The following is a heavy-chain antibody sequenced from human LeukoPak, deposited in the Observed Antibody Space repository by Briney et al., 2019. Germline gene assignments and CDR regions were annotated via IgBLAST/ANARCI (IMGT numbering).Heavy chain of an antibody. V-gene: IGHV4-39*07. J-gene: IGHJ6*02. Sequence: SETLSLTCTVSGGSISSSSYYWGWIRQPPGKGLEWIGSIYYSGSTYYNPSLKSRVTISVDTSKNQFSLKLSSVTAADTAVYFWSGEGVPRYYGMDVWGQGTTVTVSS. D-gene: IGHD3-16*01. CDR1: GGSISSSSYY. CDR3: SGEGVPRYYGMDV. CDR2: IYYSGST.